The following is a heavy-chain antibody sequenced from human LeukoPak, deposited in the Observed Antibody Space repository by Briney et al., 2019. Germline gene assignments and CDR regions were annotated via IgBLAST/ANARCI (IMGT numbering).Heavy chain of an antibody. D-gene: IGHD4-17*01. J-gene: IGHJ6*03. CDR3: ARALTVTDQPFMDV. V-gene: IGHV4-34*01. CDR2: INHSGNT. CDR1: GGSFSGYY. Sequence: SETLSLTCAVYGGSFSGYYWSWIRQPPGKGLEWIGEINHSGNTNYNPSLKSRATISVDTSKNQFSLNLSSVTAADTSVYYCARALTVTDQPFMDVWGRGTTVTVSS.